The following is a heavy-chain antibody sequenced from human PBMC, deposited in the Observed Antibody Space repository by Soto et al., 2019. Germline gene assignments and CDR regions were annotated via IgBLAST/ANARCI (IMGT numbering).Heavy chain of an antibody. J-gene: IGHJ4*02. Sequence: GESLRLSCAASGFTFSDYYMSWIRQAPGKGLEWVSYISGSSSYTNYADSVKGRFTISRDNAKNSLYLQMNSLRAEDTAVYYCARGIYYYDSSNYLGYWGQGTLVTVSS. CDR1: GFTFSDYY. V-gene: IGHV3-11*05. CDR2: ISGSSSYT. CDR3: ARGIYYYDSSNYLGY. D-gene: IGHD3-22*01.